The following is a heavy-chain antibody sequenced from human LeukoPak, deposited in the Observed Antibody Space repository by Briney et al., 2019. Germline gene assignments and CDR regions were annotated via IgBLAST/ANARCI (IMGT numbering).Heavy chain of an antibody. CDR3: ARGSGSYYDAFDI. Sequence: ASVKVSCKASGGTFSSYAISWVRQAPGQGLEWMGGIIPIFGTANYAQKFQGRVTITTDESTSTAYMELSSLRSEDTAVYYCARGSGSYYDAFDIWGQGTMVTVSS. D-gene: IGHD1-26*01. V-gene: IGHV1-69*05. CDR2: IIPIFGTA. J-gene: IGHJ3*02. CDR1: GGTFSSYA.